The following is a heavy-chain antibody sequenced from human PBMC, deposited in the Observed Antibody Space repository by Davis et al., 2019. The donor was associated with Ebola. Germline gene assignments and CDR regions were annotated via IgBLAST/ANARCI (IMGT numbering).Heavy chain of an antibody. J-gene: IGHJ3*02. CDR1: GGSIRSSTYY. V-gene: IGHV4-39*01. CDR2: LYRSGTT. Sequence: PSETLSLTCTVSGGSIRSSTYYWGWIRQPPGEGLEWIGNLYRSGTTYYNPSLKSRVIISVDTSKNQFSLDLYSVTAADTAVYYCARRAGRSVSGVANGAFDMWGQGTLITVSS. D-gene: IGHD1-26*01. CDR3: ARRAGRSVSGVANGAFDM.